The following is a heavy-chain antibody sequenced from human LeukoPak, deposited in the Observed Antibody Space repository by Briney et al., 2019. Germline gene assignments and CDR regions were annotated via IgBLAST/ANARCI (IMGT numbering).Heavy chain of an antibody. V-gene: IGHV4-38-2*02. CDR3: ARETPYYSIQDY. D-gene: IGHD3-10*01. Sequence: SETLSLTCTVSSYSINSGYYWGWIRQPPGKGLKWIGNIYRSGSTYYNPSLKSRVTISVDTSKNQFSPNLSSVTAADTAVYYCARETPYYSIQDYWGQGTLVTVSS. J-gene: IGHJ4*02. CDR2: IYRSGST. CDR1: SYSINSGYY.